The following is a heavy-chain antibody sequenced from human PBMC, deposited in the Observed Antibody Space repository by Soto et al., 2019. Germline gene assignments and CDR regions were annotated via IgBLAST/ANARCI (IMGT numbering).Heavy chain of an antibody. Sequence: SVKVSCKASGGTFSSYAISWVRQAPGQGLEWMGGIIPIFGTANYAQKFQGRVTITADESTSTVYMELSSLRSEDTAVYYCARTGSMATSRPWSSETSFDYWGQGTLVTVSS. V-gene: IGHV1-69*13. CDR3: ARTGSMATSRPWSSETSFDY. CDR2: IIPIFGTA. CDR1: GGTFSSYA. D-gene: IGHD3-3*01. J-gene: IGHJ4*02.